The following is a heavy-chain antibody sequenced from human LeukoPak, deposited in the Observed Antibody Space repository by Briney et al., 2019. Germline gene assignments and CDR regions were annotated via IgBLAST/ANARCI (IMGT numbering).Heavy chain of an antibody. Sequence: GGSLRLSCAASGFTFSSYAMSWVRQAPGKGLEWVSAISGSGGSTYYADSVKGRFTISRDNSKNTLYLQMNSLRAEDTAVYYCAKSGGYCTNGVCYRGYYFDYWGQGTLVTVSS. CDR1: GFTFSSYA. J-gene: IGHJ4*02. V-gene: IGHV3-23*01. D-gene: IGHD2-8*01. CDR2: ISGSGGST. CDR3: AKSGGYCTNGVCYRGYYFDY.